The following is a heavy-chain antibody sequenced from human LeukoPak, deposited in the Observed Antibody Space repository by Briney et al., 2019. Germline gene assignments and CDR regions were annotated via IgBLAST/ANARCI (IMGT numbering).Heavy chain of an antibody. CDR2: IIPIFGTA. CDR1: GGTFSSYA. V-gene: IGHV1-69*05. J-gene: IGHJ4*02. D-gene: IGHD2-2*01. CDR3: AGDFVVPAAMRSPRRYYFDY. Sequence: SVKVPCKASGGTFSSYAISWVPQAPGQGLEWMGGIIPIFGTANYAQKFQGRVTITTDESPSTAYMELSSLRSEDTAVYYCAGDFVVPAAMRSPRRYYFDYWGQGTLVNVSS.